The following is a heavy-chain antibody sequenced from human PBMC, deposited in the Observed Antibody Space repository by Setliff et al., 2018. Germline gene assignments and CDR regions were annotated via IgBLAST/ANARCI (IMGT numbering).Heavy chain of an antibody. CDR1: GDSISSGIYH. CDR2: LYVSTGST. D-gene: IGHD3-3*02. CDR3: ARAGFELGQYNWFDP. V-gene: IGHV4-61*02. Sequence: KASETLSLTCTVSGDSISSGIYHWSWIRQSAGKGLEWIGRLYVSTGSTNYSPSLKSRVSISVDRSKNQFSLNLTSVTAADTAVYYCARAGFELGQYNWFDPWGQGTLVTVSS. J-gene: IGHJ5*02.